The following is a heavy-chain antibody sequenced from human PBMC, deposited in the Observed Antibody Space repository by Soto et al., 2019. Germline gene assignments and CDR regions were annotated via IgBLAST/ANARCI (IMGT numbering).Heavy chain of an antibody. CDR1: GFTFKNYY. CDR3: ARQYSSMLDL. D-gene: IGHD6-13*01. V-gene: IGHV3-11*01. Sequence: QVQLVESGGGLVKPGGSLRLSCAASGFTFKNYYMNWIRQTPGKGLEWVSYISDSGNSIYYADSLKGRVTISRDNAKNSLLLEMNSLRAEDTAIYYCARQYSSMLDLWGQGTLVTVSS. J-gene: IGHJ4*02. CDR2: ISDSGNSI.